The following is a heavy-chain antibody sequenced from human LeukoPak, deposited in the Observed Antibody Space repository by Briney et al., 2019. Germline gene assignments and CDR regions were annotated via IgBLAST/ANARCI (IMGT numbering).Heavy chain of an antibody. CDR3: ASLQSNSYYYYYMDV. CDR1: GGSISSGSYY. J-gene: IGHJ6*03. V-gene: IGHV4-61*02. CDR2: IYTSGST. Sequence: SETLSLTCTVSGGSISSGSYYWSWIRQPAGKGLEWIGRIYTSGSTNYNPSLKSRVTISVDTPKNQFSLKLSSVTAAGTAVYYCASLQSNSYYYYYMDVWGKGTTVTVSS. D-gene: IGHD4-11*01.